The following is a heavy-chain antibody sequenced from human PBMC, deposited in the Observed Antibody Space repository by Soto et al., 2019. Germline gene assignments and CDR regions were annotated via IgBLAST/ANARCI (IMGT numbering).Heavy chain of an antibody. J-gene: IGHJ4*02. D-gene: IGHD5-18*01. Sequence: GGSLRLSCAASGFTFSDYYMSWIRQAPGKGLEWVSYISSSGSTIYFADSVKGRFTISRDNAKNSLYLQMNSLRAEDTAVYYCARPSPRDTAMVTVFDYWGQGTLVTVSS. CDR3: ARPSPRDTAMVTVFDY. CDR2: ISSSGSTI. V-gene: IGHV3-11*01. CDR1: GFTFSDYY.